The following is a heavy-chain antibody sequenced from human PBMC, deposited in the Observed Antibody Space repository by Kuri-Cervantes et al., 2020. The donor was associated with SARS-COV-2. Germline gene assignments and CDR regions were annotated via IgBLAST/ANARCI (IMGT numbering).Heavy chain of an antibody. CDR1: GGSISSYY. J-gene: IGHJ6*02. V-gene: IGHV4-59*12. CDR2: IHYTGST. Sequence: ESLKISCTVSGGSISSYYWSWIRQPPGKGLEWIGYIHYTGSTNYNPSLKSRVTISVDTSKNQFSLKLSSVTAADTAVYYCAREFAGMDVWGQGTTVTVSS. CDR3: AREFAGMDV.